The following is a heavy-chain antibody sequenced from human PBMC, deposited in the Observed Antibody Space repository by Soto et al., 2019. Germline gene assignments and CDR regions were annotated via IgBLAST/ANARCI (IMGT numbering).Heavy chain of an antibody. Sequence: PGGSLRLSCAASGFTFSSYAMSWVRQAPGKGLEWVSAISGSGGSTHYADSVKGRFTISRDNSKNTLYLQMNSLRAEDTAVYYCAKDSWQWLEDYYFDYWGQGTLVTVSS. V-gene: IGHV3-23*01. CDR1: GFTFSSYA. D-gene: IGHD6-19*01. J-gene: IGHJ4*02. CDR2: ISGSGGST. CDR3: AKDSWQWLEDYYFDY.